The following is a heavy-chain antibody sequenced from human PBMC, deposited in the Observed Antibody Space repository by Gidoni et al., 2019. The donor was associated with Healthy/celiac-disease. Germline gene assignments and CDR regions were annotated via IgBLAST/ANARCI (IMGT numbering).Heavy chain of an antibody. Sequence: EVQLVESGGGLVKPGGSLRLSCAASGFTFSSYSMNWVRQAPGKGLEWVSSISSSSSYIYYADSVKGRFTISRDNAKNSLYLQMNSLRAEDTAVYYCARGPSGYSYGYSWFDPWGQGTLVTVSS. CDR3: ARGPSGYSYGYSWFDP. CDR1: GFTFSSYS. V-gene: IGHV3-21*01. D-gene: IGHD5-18*01. CDR2: ISSSSSYI. J-gene: IGHJ5*02.